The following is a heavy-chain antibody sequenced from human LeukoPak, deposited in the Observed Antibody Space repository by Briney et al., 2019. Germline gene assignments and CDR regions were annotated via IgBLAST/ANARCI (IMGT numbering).Heavy chain of an antibody. V-gene: IGHV3-74*01. J-gene: IGHJ3*01. CDR3: ARGGFSHGFDG. D-gene: IGHD5-12*01. CDR2: INNDGTDT. Sequence: PGGSLRLSCAASGFTFRSFWIHWVRQAPGKGLVWVGRINNDGTDTIYADSVKGRFTVSRDNAKNTLYLQMNSLRVEDTAVYFCARGGFSHGFDGWGQGTVVTVSS. CDR1: GFTFRSFW.